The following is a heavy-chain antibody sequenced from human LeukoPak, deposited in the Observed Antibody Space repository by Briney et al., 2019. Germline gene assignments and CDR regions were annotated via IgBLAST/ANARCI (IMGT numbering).Heavy chain of an antibody. CDR1: GGTFSSYA. J-gene: IGHJ4*02. CDR3: ARNKEYSYGFDY. Sequence: SSVKVSCKASGGTFSSYAISWVRQAPGQGLEWMGGIIPIFGTANYAQKFQGRVTITTDESTSTAYMELSSLRSEDTAVYYCARNKEYSYGFDYWGQGTLVTVSS. CDR2: IIPIFGTA. D-gene: IGHD5-18*01. V-gene: IGHV1-69*05.